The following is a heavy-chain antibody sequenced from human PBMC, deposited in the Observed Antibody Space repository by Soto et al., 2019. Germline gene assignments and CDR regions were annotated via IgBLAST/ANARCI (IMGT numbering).Heavy chain of an antibody. Sequence: ASVKVSCKASGYTFTSYYMHWVRQAPGQGLEWMGIINPSGGSTSYAQKFQGRVTMTRDTSXXXXXXXXXXXXXXXXXXXXCAXXXXXXXXXIITRWPDYYYYYGMDVWGQGTTVTVSS. CDR3: AXXXXXXXXXIITRWPDYYYYYGMDV. V-gene: IGHV1-46*01. CDR2: INPSGGST. CDR1: GYTFTSYY. J-gene: IGHJ6*02. D-gene: IGHD3-10*01.